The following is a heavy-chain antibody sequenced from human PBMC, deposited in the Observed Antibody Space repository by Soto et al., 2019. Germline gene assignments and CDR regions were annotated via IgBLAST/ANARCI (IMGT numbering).Heavy chain of an antibody. V-gene: IGHV1-46*01. CDR1: GYTFTSYY. D-gene: IGHD1-26*01. CDR3: ARDVGGNWFDP. J-gene: IGHJ5*02. Sequence: ASVKVSCKSSGYTFTSYYIHWVRQAPGQGLEWMGTINPSGGSPDYAQKFQGRVTMTRDTSTSTVYMELNSLRSEDTAVYYCARDVGGNWFDPWGQGTQVTVSS. CDR2: INPSGGSP.